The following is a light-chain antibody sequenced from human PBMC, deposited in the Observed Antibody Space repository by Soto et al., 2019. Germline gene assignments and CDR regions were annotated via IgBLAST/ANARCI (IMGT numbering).Light chain of an antibody. CDR3: QQRANWPLT. CDR2: TAS. Sequence: EIVLTQSPATLSLSPGERATLSCRTSQSVGDSLAWYQQRPGQAPRLLIYTASSRATGVPARFSGSGSGTDFTLTISSLEPEDFADYYCQQRANWPLTFGGGTKLEIK. J-gene: IGKJ4*01. CDR1: QSVGDS. V-gene: IGKV3-11*01.